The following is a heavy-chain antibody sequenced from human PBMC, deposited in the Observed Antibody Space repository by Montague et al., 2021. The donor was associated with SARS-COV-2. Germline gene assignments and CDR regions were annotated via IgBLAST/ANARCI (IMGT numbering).Heavy chain of an antibody. J-gene: IGHJ6*02. CDR1: GDSISSGDYH. V-gene: IGHV4-61*09. CDR3: ARSPYRTTYLNGMDV. Sequence: TLFLTCTVSGDSISSGDYHWSWVRRPAGKGLEWIGYIYTLGSTCYNPSLKSRVTISMDTSKNQLSLKLSSVTAADTAVYFCARSPYRTTYLNGMDVWGQGTTVTVSS. CDR2: IYTLGST. D-gene: IGHD1-14*01.